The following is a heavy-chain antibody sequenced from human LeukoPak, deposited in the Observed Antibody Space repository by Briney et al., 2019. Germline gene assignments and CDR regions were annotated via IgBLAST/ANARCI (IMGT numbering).Heavy chain of an antibody. Sequence: GGSLRLSCAASGFTFSSYAMSWVRQAPGKGLEWVSAISGSGGSTYYADSVKGRFTISRDDSKNTLYLQMNSLRAEDTAVYYCAKPRTIFGVVPFDYWGQGTLVTVSS. J-gene: IGHJ4*02. V-gene: IGHV3-23*01. D-gene: IGHD3-3*01. CDR2: ISGSGGST. CDR1: GFTFSSYA. CDR3: AKPRTIFGVVPFDY.